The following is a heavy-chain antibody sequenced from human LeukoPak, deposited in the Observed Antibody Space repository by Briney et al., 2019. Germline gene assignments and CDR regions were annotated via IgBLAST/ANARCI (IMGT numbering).Heavy chain of an antibody. V-gene: IGHV3-7*01. CDR3: ARVRGAGYYGSGLDY. D-gene: IGHD3-10*01. CDR1: GFTFSSYW. J-gene: IGHJ4*02. Sequence: PGGSLRLSCAASGFTFSSYWMSWVRQAPGKGLEWVANIKQDGSRIHYVDSVKGRFTISRDNAKNSLYLQMNSLRAEDTAVYYCARVRGAGYYGSGLDYWGQGTLVTVSS. CDR2: IKQDGSRI.